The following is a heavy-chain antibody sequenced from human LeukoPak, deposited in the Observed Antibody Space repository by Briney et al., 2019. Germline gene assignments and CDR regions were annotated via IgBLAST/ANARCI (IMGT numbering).Heavy chain of an antibody. V-gene: IGHV3-23*01. CDR2: ISGSGDST. J-gene: IGHJ4*02. D-gene: IGHD3-10*02. CDR3: AKDRSDTNNWYVGSH. CDR1: GFTFSTYA. Sequence: PGGSLRLSCAASGFTFSTYAISWVRQAPGKGLEWVSGISGSGDSTYYADSVEGRFTISRDNSKNTLYLQMNSLRADDTAVYYCAKDRSDTNNWYVGSHWGQGTLVTVSS.